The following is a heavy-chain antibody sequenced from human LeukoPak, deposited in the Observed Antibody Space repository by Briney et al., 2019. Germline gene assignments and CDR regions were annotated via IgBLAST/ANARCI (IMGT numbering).Heavy chain of an antibody. CDR1: GGSISSYY. D-gene: IGHD2-2*01. J-gene: IGHJ4*02. CDR3: ARGVVVVPAAIGVYFDY. CDR2: IYSTGTT. V-gene: IGHV4-59*01. Sequence: SETLSLTCTVSGGSISSYYWSWIRQPPEKGLDWIGYIYSTGTTKYNPSLKSRVTISVDTSKNQFSLKLSSVTAADTAVYYCARGVVVVPAAIGVYFDYWGQGTLVTVSS.